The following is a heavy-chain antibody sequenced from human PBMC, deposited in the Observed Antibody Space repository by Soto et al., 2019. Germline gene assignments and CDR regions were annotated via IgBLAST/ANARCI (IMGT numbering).Heavy chain of an antibody. J-gene: IGHJ4*02. Sequence: QVQLVESGGGVVQPGRSLRLSCAASGFTFSSYGRHWFRQAQGKGLGWVAVIWYDGSNKYYADSVKGRFTISRDNSKNTLYLQMNSLRAEDTAVYYCARGGDVVVVAATFDYWGQGTLVTVSS. CDR3: ARGGDVVVVAATFDY. CDR2: IWYDGSNK. CDR1: GFTFSSYG. V-gene: IGHV3-33*01. D-gene: IGHD2-15*01.